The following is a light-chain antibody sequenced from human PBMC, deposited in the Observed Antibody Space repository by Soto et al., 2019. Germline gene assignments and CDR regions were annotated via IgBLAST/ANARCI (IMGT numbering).Light chain of an antibody. CDR3: SSLTTSFTYV. CDR1: SSDVGAYNY. V-gene: IGLV2-14*01. J-gene: IGLJ1*01. Sequence: QSALTQPASVSGSPGQSVAISCTGTSSDVGAYNYISWYLQHPGKAPKLLLSEVSNRPSGVSDRFSGSKSGNTASLTISGLQAEDEADYYCSSLTTSFTYVFGTGTKLTVL. CDR2: EVS.